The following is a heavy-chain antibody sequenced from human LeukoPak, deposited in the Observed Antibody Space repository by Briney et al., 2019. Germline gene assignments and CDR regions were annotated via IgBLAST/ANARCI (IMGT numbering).Heavy chain of an antibody. CDR1: GYTFTGYY. J-gene: IGHJ5*02. V-gene: IGHV1-2*02. Sequence: ASVKVSCKASGYTFTGYYMHWVRQAPGQGLEWMGWINPNSGDTNYAQKFQGRVTMTRDTSISTAYMELSRLRSDDTAVYYCARYSSSWYGWFDPWGQGTLVTVSS. CDR3: ARYSSSWYGWFDP. CDR2: INPNSGDT. D-gene: IGHD6-13*01.